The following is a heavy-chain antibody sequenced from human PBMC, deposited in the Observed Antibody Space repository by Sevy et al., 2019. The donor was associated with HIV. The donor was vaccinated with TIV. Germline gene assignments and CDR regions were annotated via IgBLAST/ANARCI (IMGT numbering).Heavy chain of an antibody. CDR1: GGSIRSDSYY. CDR2: IFHNGNT. J-gene: IGHJ6*02. D-gene: IGHD6-19*01. Sequence: SETLSLTCSVSGGSIRSDSYYWTWIRQHPGKGLEWIGYIFHNGNTYYNPSLKSRVSISVDTSKNQFSLVLRSVTAADTAVYYCARDHGYSNGWFPYYYYYGMDVWGQGTTVTVSS. CDR3: ARDHGYSNGWFPYYYYYGMDV. V-gene: IGHV4-31*03.